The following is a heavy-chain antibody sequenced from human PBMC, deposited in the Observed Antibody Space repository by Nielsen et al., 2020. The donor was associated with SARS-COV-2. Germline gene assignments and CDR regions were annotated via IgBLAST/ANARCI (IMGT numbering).Heavy chain of an antibody. J-gene: IGHJ5*02. CDR2: ISHDGSNK. D-gene: IGHD3-9*01. Sequence: GGSLRLSCAASGFTFSSYGMPWVRQAPGKGLEWVAVISHDGSNKYYADSVKGRFTISRDNSKNTLYLQMNSLRAEDTAVYYCAKEIYDILTGYYGGFWFDPWGQGTLVTVSS. CDR3: AKEIYDILTGYYGGFWFDP. CDR1: GFTFSSYG. V-gene: IGHV3-30*18.